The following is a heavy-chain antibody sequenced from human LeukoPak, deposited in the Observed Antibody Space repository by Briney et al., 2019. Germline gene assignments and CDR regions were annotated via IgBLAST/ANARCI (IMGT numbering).Heavy chain of an antibody. V-gene: IGHV3-33*01. CDR1: GFTFSSYG. CDR2: IWYDGSNK. Sequence: GGSLRLSCAAPGFTFSSYGVHWVRQAPGEGLEWVAFIWYDGSNKYYADSVKGRFTISRDNSKNTLYLQMNSLRAEDTAVYYCARDHGDYDAPFDYFDYWGQGTLVTVSS. CDR3: ARDHGDYDAPFDYFDY. D-gene: IGHD4-17*01. J-gene: IGHJ4*02.